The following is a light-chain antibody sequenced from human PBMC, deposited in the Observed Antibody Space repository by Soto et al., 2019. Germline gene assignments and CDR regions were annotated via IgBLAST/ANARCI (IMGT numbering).Light chain of an antibody. CDR2: EVN. CDR1: SADIGRYNY. Sequence: QSALTQPASVSGSPGQAITISCAGTSADIGRYNYVSWYRQHPGEAPQLLIYEVNNRPSGISTRFSGSKSGNTASLTISGLQTEDEADYYCSSYTSYSPLAVFGGGTKLTV. V-gene: IGLV2-14*01. CDR3: SSYTSYSPLAV. J-gene: IGLJ2*01.